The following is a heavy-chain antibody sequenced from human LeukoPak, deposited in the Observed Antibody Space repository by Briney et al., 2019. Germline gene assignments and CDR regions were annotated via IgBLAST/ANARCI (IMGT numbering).Heavy chain of an antibody. CDR1: GFTFSSYG. CDR3: AKDMASVVPAATPDY. Sequence: GGSLRLSCAASGFTFSSYGMHWVRQAPGKGLEWVAVISYDGSNKYYADSVKGRFTISRDNSKNTLYLQMNSLRAEDTAVYYCAKDMASVVPAATPDYWGQGTLVTVSS. V-gene: IGHV3-30*18. J-gene: IGHJ4*02. D-gene: IGHD2-2*01. CDR2: ISYDGSNK.